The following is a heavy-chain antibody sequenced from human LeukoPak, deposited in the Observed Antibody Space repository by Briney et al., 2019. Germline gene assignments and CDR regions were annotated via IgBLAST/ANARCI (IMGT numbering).Heavy chain of an antibody. D-gene: IGHD6-13*01. CDR1: GFTFSNAW. CDR2: IKSKTDGGTT. V-gene: IGHV3-15*01. J-gene: IGHJ3*02. CDR3: TTDPQQQASFDI. Sequence: GSLRLSCAASGFTFSNAWMSWVRQAPGKGLEWVGRIKSKTDGGTTDYAAPVKGRFTISRDDSKNTLYLQMNSLKTEDTAVYYCTTDPQQQASFDIWGQGTMVTVSS.